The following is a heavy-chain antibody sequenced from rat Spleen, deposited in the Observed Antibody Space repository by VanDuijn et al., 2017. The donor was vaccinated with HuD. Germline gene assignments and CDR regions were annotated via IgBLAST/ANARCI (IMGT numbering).Heavy chain of an antibody. CDR1: GFNFNDYW. J-gene: IGHJ2*01. V-gene: IGHV5-25*01. CDR3: AKDLDYGPDY. Sequence: EVRLVESGGGLVQPGRSLKLSCAASGFNFNDYWMGWVRQAPGKGLEWVASISTGGGNTYYRDSVKGRFTISRDNAKNTLYRQMNSLRSEDTATYYCAKDLDYGPDYWGQGVMVTVSS. CDR2: ISTGGGNT. D-gene: IGHD1-11*01.